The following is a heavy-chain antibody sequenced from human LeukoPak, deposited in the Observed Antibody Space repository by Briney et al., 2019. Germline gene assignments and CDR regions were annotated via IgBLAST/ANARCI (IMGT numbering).Heavy chain of an antibody. CDR1: GFTFSSYV. D-gene: IGHD2-2*01. CDR3: AKEPREYCSSTSCPNWIDP. J-gene: IGHJ5*02. CDR2: ISASGGTT. V-gene: IGHV3-23*01. Sequence: GGSLRLSCAASGFTFSSYVMSWVRQAPGKGLEWVSAISASGGTTYYADSVKGRFTIARDNSKNTLYLQTSSLSAEDTAVYYCAKEPREYCSSTSCPNWIDPWGQGTLVTVSS.